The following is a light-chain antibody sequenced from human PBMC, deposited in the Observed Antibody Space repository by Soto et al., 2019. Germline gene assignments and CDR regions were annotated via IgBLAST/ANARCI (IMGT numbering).Light chain of an antibody. CDR2: GAS. CDR3: QQYNSWPPLT. CDR1: QSVSSN. V-gene: IGKV3D-15*01. Sequence: EIVMTQSPVTLSVSPGGRAILSCRASQSVSSNLAWHRQKPGQAPRLLIYGASTRATGIPARFSGSGSGTEFTLTISSLQSEDSAVYYCQQYNSWPPLTFGGGTKVEIK. J-gene: IGKJ4*01.